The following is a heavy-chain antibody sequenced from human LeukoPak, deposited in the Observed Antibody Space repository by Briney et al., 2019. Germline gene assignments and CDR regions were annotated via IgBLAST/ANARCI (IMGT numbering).Heavy chain of an antibody. Sequence: SQTLSLTCVLSGDSVSSNSIAWNWLRQSPSRGLEWLGRTYYRYKSYNDYAVSVKSRITIDPDTSKNKFSLQLTSVTPEDTAVYYCARGVALDPWGQGILVTVSS. CDR2: TYYRYKSYN. CDR3: ARGVALDP. J-gene: IGHJ5*02. V-gene: IGHV6-1*01. D-gene: IGHD2-15*01. CDR1: GDSVSSNSIA.